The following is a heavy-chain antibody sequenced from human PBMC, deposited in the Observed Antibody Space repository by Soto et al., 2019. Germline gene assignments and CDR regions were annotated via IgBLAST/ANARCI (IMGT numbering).Heavy chain of an antibody. V-gene: IGHV5-51*01. CDR3: ATWRGSSWFDY. Sequence: PGESLKISCKGSGYSFSTYSIGWVRQMPGKGLEWMGNIFSSDPNTRYSPSFQGQVTISADKSISTAYLQWSSLKASDTAMYYCATWRGSSWFDYWGQGTLVTVSS. CDR1: GYSFSTYS. CDR2: IFSSDPNT. D-gene: IGHD6-13*01. J-gene: IGHJ4*02.